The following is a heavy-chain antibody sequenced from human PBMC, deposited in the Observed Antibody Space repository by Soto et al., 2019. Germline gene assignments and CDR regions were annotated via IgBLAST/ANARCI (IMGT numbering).Heavy chain of an antibody. CDR1: GYTFTSYD. Sequence: ASVKVSCKASGYTFTSYDINWVRQDTGQGLEGMGWMNPNSGNTGYAQKFQGRVTMTRNTSISTAYMELSSLRSEDTAVYYCARGIAVAGTPFDPWGQGTLVTVSS. J-gene: IGHJ5*02. V-gene: IGHV1-8*01. CDR2: MNPNSGNT. CDR3: ARGIAVAGTPFDP. D-gene: IGHD6-19*01.